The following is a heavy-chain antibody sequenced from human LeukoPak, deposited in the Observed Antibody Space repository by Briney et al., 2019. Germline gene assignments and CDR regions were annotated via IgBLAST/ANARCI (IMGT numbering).Heavy chain of an antibody. V-gene: IGHV4-34*01. Sequence: PSETLSLTCAVYGGSFSGYYWSWIRQPPGKGLEWIGEINHSGSTNYNPSLKSRVTISVDTSKNQFSLKLSSVTAADTAVYYCARVGGAPLGAFDIWGQGTMVTVSS. CDR2: INHSGST. CDR1: GGSFSGYY. CDR3: ARVGGAPLGAFDI. J-gene: IGHJ3*02. D-gene: IGHD3-16*01.